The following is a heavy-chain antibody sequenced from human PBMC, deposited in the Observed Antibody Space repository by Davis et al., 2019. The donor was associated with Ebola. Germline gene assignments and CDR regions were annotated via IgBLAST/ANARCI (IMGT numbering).Heavy chain of an antibody. V-gene: IGHV1-2*04. Sequence: ASVKVSCKASGYTFTSYYMHWVRQAPGQGLEWMGWINPNSGGTNYAQKFQGWVTMTRDTSISTAYMELSRLRSDDTAVYYCARSIYCSSTSCYRGVDYFDYWGRGTLVTVSS. CDR1: GYTFTSYY. D-gene: IGHD2-2*01. CDR3: ARSIYCSSTSCYRGVDYFDY. J-gene: IGHJ4*02. CDR2: INPNSGGT.